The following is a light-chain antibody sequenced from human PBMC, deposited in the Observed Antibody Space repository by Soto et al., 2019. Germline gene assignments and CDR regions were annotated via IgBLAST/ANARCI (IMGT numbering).Light chain of an antibody. CDR3: SSYAGSNNYV. CDR2: EVS. J-gene: IGLJ1*01. Sequence: QSALTQPPSASGSPGQSVTISCTGTSSDVGAYNYVSWYQQHPGKAPKLMIYEVSKRPSGVPDRFSGSKSGNTAPLTVSGLQGEDEADYYCSSYAGSNNYVFGTGTKLTVL. V-gene: IGLV2-8*01. CDR1: SSDVGAYNY.